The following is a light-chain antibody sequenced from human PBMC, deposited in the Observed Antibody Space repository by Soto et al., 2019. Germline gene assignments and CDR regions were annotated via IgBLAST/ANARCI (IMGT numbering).Light chain of an antibody. CDR2: DAS. Sequence: MVLARGPASRSLSLGGGASLSSRYSQSADTYLAWYQQKRGQAPRLLIYDASKRATDIPARVSGSGSGTDFTPTISSLDPEDYVVYSCQHRTNWRPSTFGQGTQLEIK. V-gene: IGKV3-11*01. CDR1: QSADTY. CDR3: QHRTNWRPST. J-gene: IGKJ5*01.